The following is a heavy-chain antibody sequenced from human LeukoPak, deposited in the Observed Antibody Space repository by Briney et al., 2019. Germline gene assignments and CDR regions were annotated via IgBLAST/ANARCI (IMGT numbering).Heavy chain of an antibody. D-gene: IGHD3-16*02. J-gene: IGHJ4*02. V-gene: IGHV4-59*01. Sequence: SETLSLTCSVSGGSISSYYWSWIRQPPGKGLEWIGYIYYSGSTNYNPSLKSRVTISVDTSKNQFSLKLSSVTAADTAVYYCARTSVGHYDYVWGSYRLGGFDYWGQGTLVTVSS. CDR2: IYYSGST. CDR3: ARTSVGHYDYVWGSYRLGGFDY. CDR1: GGSISSYY.